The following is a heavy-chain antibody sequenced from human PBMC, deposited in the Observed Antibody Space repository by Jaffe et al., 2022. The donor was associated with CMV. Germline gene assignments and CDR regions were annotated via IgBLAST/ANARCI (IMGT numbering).Heavy chain of an antibody. Sequence: EVQLVESGGGLVQPGGSLRLSCAASGFTFSNYAMSWVRQAPGKGLEWVSVISGSDGGTNYADSVRGRFTTSRDNSKNTLYLQMNSLRAEDTAVYYCAKVQSIAVADLDYWGQGTLVTVSS. D-gene: IGHD6-19*01. CDR3: AKVQSIAVADLDY. V-gene: IGHV3-23*04. J-gene: IGHJ4*02. CDR1: GFTFSNYA. CDR2: ISGSDGGT.